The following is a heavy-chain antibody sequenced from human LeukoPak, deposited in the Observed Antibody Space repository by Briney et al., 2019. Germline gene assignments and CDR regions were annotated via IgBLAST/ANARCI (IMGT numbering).Heavy chain of an antibody. CDR3: ARDNEGVLQRGSFDY. D-gene: IGHD4/OR15-4a*01. V-gene: IGHV3-48*03. CDR1: GFTFSSYE. Sequence: GGSLRLSCAASGFTFSSYEMNWVRQAPGKGLEWVSYISSSGSTIYYADSVKGRFTISRDNAKNSLYLQMNSLSAEDTAVYYCARDNEGVLQRGSFDYWCQGTMVTVSS. CDR2: ISSSGSTI. J-gene: IGHJ4*02.